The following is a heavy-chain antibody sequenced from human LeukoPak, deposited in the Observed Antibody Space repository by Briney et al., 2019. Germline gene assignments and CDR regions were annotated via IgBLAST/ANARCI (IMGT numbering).Heavy chain of an antibody. D-gene: IGHD3-10*01. CDR1: GFTFRSYW. Sequence: GSLRLSCAASGFTFRSYWMHWVRQAPGKGLVWVSHISGDESRTTYADSVQGRFTISRDNAKNTLYLQMNSLRVEDTAVYYCVRDDGYYYGSGTYYRHWGQGTLVTVSS. CDR3: VRDDGYYYGSGTYYRH. CDR2: ISGDESRT. V-gene: IGHV3-74*01. J-gene: IGHJ4*02.